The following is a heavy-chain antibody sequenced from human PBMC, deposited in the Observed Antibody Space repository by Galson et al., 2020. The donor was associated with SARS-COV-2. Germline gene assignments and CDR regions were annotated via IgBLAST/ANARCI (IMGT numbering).Heavy chain of an antibody. J-gene: IGHJ4*02. CDR3: ARATWYSGYDYFDY. CDR2: IYSGGST. V-gene: IGHV3-53*01. CDR1: GFTVSSNY. D-gene: IGHD5-12*01. Sequence: GGSLRLSCAASGFTVSSNYMSWVRQAPGKGLEWVSVIYSGGSTYYADSVKGRFTISRDNSKNTLYLQMNSLRAEDTAVYYCARATWYSGYDYFDYWGQGTLVTVSS.